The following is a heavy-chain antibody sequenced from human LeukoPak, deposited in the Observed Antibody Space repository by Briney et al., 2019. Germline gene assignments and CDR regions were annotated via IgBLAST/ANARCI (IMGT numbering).Heavy chain of an antibody. CDR1: GFTFSSYS. V-gene: IGHV4-59*01. CDR2: MFYSGNT. CDR3: ARDLVPRSYDFWSGFSGLDV. D-gene: IGHD3-3*01. J-gene: IGHJ6*02. Sequence: SGGSLRLPCAASGFTFSSYSMNWVRQAPGKGLEWIGYMFYSGNTNYNPYLKSRVTISVDTSKNQFSLKLSSVTAADTAVYYCARDLVPRSYDFWSGFSGLDVWGQGTTVSVSS.